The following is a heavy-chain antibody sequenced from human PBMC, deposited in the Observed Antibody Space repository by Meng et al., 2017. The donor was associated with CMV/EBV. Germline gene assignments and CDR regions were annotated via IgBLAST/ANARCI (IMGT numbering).Heavy chain of an antibody. CDR3: ARTRTYNWFDP. CDR2: IKQDGSEK. Sequence: GESLKISCAASGLTFSSYWMSWVRQAPGKGLEWVANIKQDGSEKYYVDSVKGRFTISRDNAKNSLYLQMNSLRAEDTAVYYCARTRTYNWFDPWGQGTLVTVSS. J-gene: IGHJ5*02. V-gene: IGHV3-7*01. CDR1: GLTFSSYW.